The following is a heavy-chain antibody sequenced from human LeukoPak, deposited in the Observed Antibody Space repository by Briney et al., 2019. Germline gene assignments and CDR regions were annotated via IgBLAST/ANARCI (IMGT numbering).Heavy chain of an antibody. CDR2: IEKNGNGA. V-gene: IGHV3-23*05. D-gene: IGHD1-1*01. CDR3: AKREGGQLENWTFDL. J-gene: IGHJ2*01. CDR1: GFTFSNFA. Sequence: PGGSLRLSCAASGFTFSNFAMSWVRQAPGKGLECVSTIEKNGNGAYYADSVKGRVTISRDNSKNTLYLQVTSLRAEDTAIFYCAKREGGQLENWTFDLWGRGTLLTVSS.